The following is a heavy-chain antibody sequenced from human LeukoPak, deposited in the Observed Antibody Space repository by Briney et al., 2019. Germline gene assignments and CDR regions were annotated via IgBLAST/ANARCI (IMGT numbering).Heavy chain of an antibody. J-gene: IGHJ1*01. V-gene: IGHV1-24*01. Sequence: RASVKVSCKVSGYTLTELSMHWVRQAPGKGLEWMGGFGPEDGETIYAQKFQGRVTMTEDTSTDTAYMELSSLRSEDTAVYCCATGTYCSGGSCYGPRTFQHWGQGTLVTVSS. CDR1: GYTLTELS. CDR2: FGPEDGET. CDR3: ATGTYCSGGSCYGPRTFQH. D-gene: IGHD2-15*01.